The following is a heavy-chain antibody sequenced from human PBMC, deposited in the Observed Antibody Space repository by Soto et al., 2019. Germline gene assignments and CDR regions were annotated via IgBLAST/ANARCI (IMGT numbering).Heavy chain of an antibody. CDR2: ISPYNGNT. J-gene: IGHJ6*02. CDR3: ARGIGGWFGVAYYYGMDV. D-gene: IGHD3-10*01. CDR1: GYTYTSYG. V-gene: IGHV1-18*01. Sequence: GTSVKVSCEASGYTYTSYGISWVRQAPEQGLEWMGWISPYNGNTNYAQKLQGRVTMTTDTSTSTAYMDLRSLRSDDTAVYYCARGIGGWFGVAYYYGMDVWGQGTTVTVSS.